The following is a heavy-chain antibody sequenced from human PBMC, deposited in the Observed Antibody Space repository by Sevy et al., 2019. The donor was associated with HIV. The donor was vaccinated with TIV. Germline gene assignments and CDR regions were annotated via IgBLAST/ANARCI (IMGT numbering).Heavy chain of an antibody. CDR1: GGSISSCSYY. D-gene: IGHD3-16*01. J-gene: IGHJ4*02. V-gene: IGHV4-39*02. Sequence: SETLSLTCTVSGGSISSCSYYWGWIRHPPGKGLEWIGSIYYSGSTYYNPSLKSRVTISVDTSKNQFSLKLSSVTAADTAVYYCAIDAKLGAPLGYWGQGTLVTVSS. CDR3: AIDAKLGAPLGY. CDR2: IYYSGST.